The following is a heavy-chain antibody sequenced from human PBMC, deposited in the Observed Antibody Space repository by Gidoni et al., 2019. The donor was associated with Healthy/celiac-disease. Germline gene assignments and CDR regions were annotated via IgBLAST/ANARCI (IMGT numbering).Heavy chain of an antibody. CDR1: GCSISSSSYY. J-gene: IGHJ5*02. CDR2: IYYSGST. V-gene: IGHV4-39*07. Sequence: QLQLQESGPGLVKPSETLSLTCTVSGCSISSSSYYWGWIRQPPGKGLEWIGSIYYSGSTYYNPSLKSRVTISVDTSKNQFSLKLSSVTAADTAVYYCARLGEGITVFGPSNWFDPWGQGTLVTVSS. D-gene: IGHD3-10*02. CDR3: ARLGEGITVFGPSNWFDP.